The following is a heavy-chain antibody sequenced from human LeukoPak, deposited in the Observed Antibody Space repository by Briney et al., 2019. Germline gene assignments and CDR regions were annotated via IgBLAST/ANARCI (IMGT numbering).Heavy chain of an antibody. Sequence: GGSLRLSCAASGFTFSSYAMSWVRQAPGKGLEWVANIKEDGSEKYYVDSVKGRFTISRDNAKNSLYLQMNDLRAEDTAVYFCARDHNWGFDYWGQGTLVTVSS. CDR1: GFTFSSYA. V-gene: IGHV3-7*01. D-gene: IGHD7-27*01. J-gene: IGHJ4*02. CDR2: IKEDGSEK. CDR3: ARDHNWGFDY.